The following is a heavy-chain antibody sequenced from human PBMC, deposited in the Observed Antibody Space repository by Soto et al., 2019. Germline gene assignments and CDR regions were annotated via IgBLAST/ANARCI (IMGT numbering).Heavy chain of an antibody. D-gene: IGHD3-10*01. V-gene: IGHV3-48*02. Sequence: AGGSLRLSCAASGFTFSSYSMNWVRQAPGKGLEWVSYISSSSSTIYYADSVKGRFTISRDNAKNSLYLQMNSLRDEDTAVYYCARDLDELTNYYYGSGPGWFDPWGQGTLVTVSS. CDR1: GFTFSSYS. CDR2: ISSSSSTI. CDR3: ARDLDELTNYYYGSGPGWFDP. J-gene: IGHJ5*02.